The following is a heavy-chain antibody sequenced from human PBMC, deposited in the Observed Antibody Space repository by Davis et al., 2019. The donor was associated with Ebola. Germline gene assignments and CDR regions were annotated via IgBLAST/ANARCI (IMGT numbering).Heavy chain of an antibody. CDR2: INHSGST. Sequence: SETLSLTCAVYGGSFSGYYWSWIRQPPGKGLEWIGEINHSGSTNYNPSLKSRVTISVDTSKNQFSLKLSSVTAADTAVYYCARDGYYYDSSGYYRDAFDIWGQGTMVTVSS. CDR3: ARDGYYYDSSGYYRDAFDI. J-gene: IGHJ3*02. D-gene: IGHD3-22*01. V-gene: IGHV4-34*01. CDR1: GGSFSGYY.